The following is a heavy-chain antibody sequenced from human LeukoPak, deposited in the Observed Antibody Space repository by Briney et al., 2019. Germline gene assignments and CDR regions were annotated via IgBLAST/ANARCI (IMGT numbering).Heavy chain of an antibody. D-gene: IGHD5-12*01. CDR1: GFTFSSYS. J-gene: IGHJ4*02. Sequence: GGSLRLSCAASGFTFSSYSMNWVRQAPGKGLEWVSYISSSSSTIYYADSVKGRFTISRDNAKNSLYLQMNSLRAEDTAVYYCAREGDRQQVATIIDYWGQGTLVTVSS. CDR3: AREGDRQQVATIIDY. V-gene: IGHV3-48*01. CDR2: ISSSSSTI.